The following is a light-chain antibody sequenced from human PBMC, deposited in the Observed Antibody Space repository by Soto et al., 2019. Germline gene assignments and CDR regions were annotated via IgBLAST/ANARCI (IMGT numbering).Light chain of an antibody. CDR1: QSVLYSSNNKNY. CDR3: QQYYSTPWT. CDR2: WAS. Sequence: DIVMTQSPDSLAVSLGERATINCKSSQSVLYSSNNKNYLAWYQQKPGQPPKLLIYWASTRESGVPDRFSGSGSGTDSTLTISGLQSEDVAVYYCQQYYSTPWTFGQGTKVEIK. J-gene: IGKJ1*01. V-gene: IGKV4-1*01.